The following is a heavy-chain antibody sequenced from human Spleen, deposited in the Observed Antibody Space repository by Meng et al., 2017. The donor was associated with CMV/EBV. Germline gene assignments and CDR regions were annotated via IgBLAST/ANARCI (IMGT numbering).Heavy chain of an antibody. D-gene: IGHD1-26*01. CDR3: AIRRSGSYRGYFDY. Sequence: QVQLQQWGAVLLKPSETLSLTCAVYGGSCSGYYWSWIRQPPGKGLEWIGEINHSGSTNYNPSLKSRVTISVDTSKNQFSLKLSSVTAADTAVYYCAIRRSGSYRGYFDYWGQGTLVTVSS. CDR2: INHSGST. CDR1: GGSCSGYY. V-gene: IGHV4-34*01. J-gene: IGHJ4*02.